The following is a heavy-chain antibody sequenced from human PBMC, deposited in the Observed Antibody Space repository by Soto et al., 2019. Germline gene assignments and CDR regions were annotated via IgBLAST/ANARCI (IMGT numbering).Heavy chain of an antibody. D-gene: IGHD3-10*01. J-gene: IGHJ4*02. CDR3: ARGETYGSILPYYLDS. CDR1: GYMLNKYG. Sequence: QVQLVQSGAEAKKSGASVKVSCEASGYMLNKYGMGWVRQAPGQGLEWMVWLSPHNISTNYAQKFQGRVTATTDTYTNTVFMELRALTSDDTAIYYCARGETYGSILPYYLDSWGQGTLVTVSS. V-gene: IGHV1-18*01. CDR2: LSPHNIST.